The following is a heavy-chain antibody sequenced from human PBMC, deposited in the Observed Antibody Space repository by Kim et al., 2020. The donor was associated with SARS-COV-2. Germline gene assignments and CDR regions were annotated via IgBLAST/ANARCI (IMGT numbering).Heavy chain of an antibody. CDR3: TTETRDVRGVMKYDY. CDR1: GFSFKNAW. V-gene: IGHV3-15*01. J-gene: IGHJ4*02. Sequence: GGSLRLSCAASGFSFKNAWMTWVRQVPGKGLEWVGRIKSKSDRETADYAAPVKGRFTMSRDDSNNTFYLQMESLKTEDGAVYYCTTETRDVRGVMKYDYWGQGTPAHRPL. CDR2: IKSKSDRETA. D-gene: IGHD3-10*02.